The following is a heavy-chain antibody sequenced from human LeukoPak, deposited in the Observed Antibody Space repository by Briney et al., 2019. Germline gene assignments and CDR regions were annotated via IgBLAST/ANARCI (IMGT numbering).Heavy chain of an antibody. J-gene: IGHJ4*02. D-gene: IGHD3-9*01. CDR3: ARAELRYFDWPPGDY. V-gene: IGHV1-24*01. CDR2: FDPEDGET. CDR1: GYTLTELS. Sequence: ASVKVSCKVSGYTLTELSMHWVRQAPGKGLEWMGGFDPEDGETIYAQKFQGRVTMTEDTSTDTAYMELSSLRSEGTAVYYCARAELRYFDWPPGDYWGQGTLVTVSS.